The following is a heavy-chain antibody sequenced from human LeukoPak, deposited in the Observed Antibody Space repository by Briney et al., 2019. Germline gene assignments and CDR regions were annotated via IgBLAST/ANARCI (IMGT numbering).Heavy chain of an antibody. J-gene: IGHJ4*02. CDR2: INPNSGGT. CDR1: GYTFTGYY. CDR3: ASTIFGVVQSECY. V-gene: IGHV1-2*02. Sequence: HGASVKVSCKASGYTFTGYYMHWVRQAPGQGLEWMGWINPNSGGTNYAQKFQGRVTMTRDTSISTAYMELSRLRSEDTAVYYCASTIFGVVQSECYWGQGTLVTVSS. D-gene: IGHD3-3*01.